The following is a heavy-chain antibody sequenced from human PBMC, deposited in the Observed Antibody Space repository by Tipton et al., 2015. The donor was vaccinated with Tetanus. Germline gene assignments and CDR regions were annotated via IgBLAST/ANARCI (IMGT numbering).Heavy chain of an antibody. Sequence: SLRLSCAASGFTFSSYGMHWVRQAPGKGLEWVAVISYDGSNKYYADSVKGRFTISRDNSKNTLYLQMNSLRAEDTAVYYCAKTYYYDSSGYRRDYYYYGMDVWGQGTTVTVSS. CDR3: AKTYYYDSSGYRRDYYYYGMDV. J-gene: IGHJ6*02. CDR2: ISYDGSNK. V-gene: IGHV3-30*18. D-gene: IGHD3-22*01. CDR1: GFTFSSYG.